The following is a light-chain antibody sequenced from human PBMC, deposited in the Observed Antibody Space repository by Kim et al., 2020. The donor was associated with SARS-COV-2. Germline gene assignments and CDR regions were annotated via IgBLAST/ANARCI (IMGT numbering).Light chain of an antibody. V-gene: IGLV1-51*01. CDR3: ATWDHSLSAWV. J-gene: IGLJ3*02. CDR1: NSNIGNNY. Sequence: QSVLTQPPSVSAAPGQKVTISCSRSNSNIGNNYVSWYQQLPGTAPKLLIYDNYERPSGIPDRFSGSKSGTSATLGITGLQTGDEAVYYCATWDHSLSAWVFGGGTKLTVL. CDR2: DNY.